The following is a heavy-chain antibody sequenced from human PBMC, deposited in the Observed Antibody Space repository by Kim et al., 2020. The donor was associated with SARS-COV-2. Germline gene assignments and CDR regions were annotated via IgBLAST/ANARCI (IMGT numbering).Heavy chain of an antibody. CDR3: ARDSFDRNLDY. J-gene: IGHJ4*02. CDR2: K. Sequence: KYYADSVKGRFTISRDNSKNTLYLQMNSLRAEDTAVYYCARDSFDRNLDYWGQGTLVTVSS. V-gene: IGHV3-33*01.